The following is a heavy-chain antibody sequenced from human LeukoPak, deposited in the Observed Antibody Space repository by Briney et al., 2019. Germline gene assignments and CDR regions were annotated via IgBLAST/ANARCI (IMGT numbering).Heavy chain of an antibody. V-gene: IGHV3-21*01. Sequence: GGSLRLSCAASGFTFSSYSMNWVRQAPGKGLEWVSSISSSSSYIYYADSVEGRFTIPRDNAKNSLYLQMNSLRAEDTAVYYCARDRGGAYDFWSGYYTGHFDYWGQGTLVPVSS. CDR3: ARDRGGAYDFWSGYYTGHFDY. CDR2: ISSSSSYI. CDR1: GFTFSSYS. D-gene: IGHD3-3*01. J-gene: IGHJ4*02.